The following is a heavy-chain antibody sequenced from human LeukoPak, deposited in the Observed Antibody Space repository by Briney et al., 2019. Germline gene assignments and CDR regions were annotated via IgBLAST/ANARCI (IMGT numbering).Heavy chain of an antibody. Sequence: GGSLRLSCAASGFIFSNYARSWVRQVPGRGLEWVSTISSRGDSTYVADSVKGRFTISRDNSKNSLFLQMNTVRAEDTAVYYCVKGPRPDITVAHTVENWGQGTLVTVSS. CDR1: GFIFSNYA. D-gene: IGHD6-19*01. CDR2: ISSRGDST. CDR3: VKGPRPDITVAHTVEN. J-gene: IGHJ4*02. V-gene: IGHV3-23*01.